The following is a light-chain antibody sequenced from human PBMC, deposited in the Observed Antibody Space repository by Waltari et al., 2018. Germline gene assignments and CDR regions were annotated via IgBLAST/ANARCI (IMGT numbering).Light chain of an antibody. J-gene: IGLJ2*01. V-gene: IGLV3-10*01. CDR1: VLPKKY. CDR3: YSTDTSAKGV. CDR2: EDN. Sequence: SYELTQPPSVSVSPGQTARITCSGDVLPKKYAYWYQQKSGQAPVLVIYEDNKRPSGIPARFSGSSSGTMATLTISGAQVEDEADYYCYSTDTSAKGVFGGGTKLTVL.